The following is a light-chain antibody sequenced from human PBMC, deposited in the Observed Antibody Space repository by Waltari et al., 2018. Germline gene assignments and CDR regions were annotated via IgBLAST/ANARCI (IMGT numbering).Light chain of an antibody. V-gene: IGKV2-24*01. CDR3: AQSTQVPWT. Sequence: DIVMTQTPLSSPVTLGQPASISCRSSQSLVHRNGNTDLSRLQQRQGQPPRPLIYKISNRFSGSPARFSGRGAGTDFTLKISSVEAEDVVVYYCAQSTQVPWTFGQGTKVEIK. CDR1: QSLVHRNGNTD. CDR2: KIS. J-gene: IGKJ1*01.